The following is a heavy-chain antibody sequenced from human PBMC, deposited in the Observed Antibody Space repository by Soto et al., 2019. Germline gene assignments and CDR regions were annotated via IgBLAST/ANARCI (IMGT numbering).Heavy chain of an antibody. D-gene: IGHD3-3*01. Sequence: QVQLQESGPGLVKPSQTLSLTCTVSGGSISSGGYYWSWIRQHPGKVLEWIGYIYYSGSTYYNPSLKGRITISVDTSKNHFSLKLSSVTAADTAVYYCERDITDWYFDLWGRGTLVTVSS. CDR1: GGSISSGGYY. J-gene: IGHJ2*01. CDR3: ERDITDWYFDL. V-gene: IGHV4-31*03. CDR2: IYYSGST.